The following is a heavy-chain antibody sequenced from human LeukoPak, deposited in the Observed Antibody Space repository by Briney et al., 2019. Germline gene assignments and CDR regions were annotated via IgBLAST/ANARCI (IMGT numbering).Heavy chain of an antibody. J-gene: IGHJ4*02. Sequence: ASVKVSCKASIYTFSGYYVHWVRQAPGQGLEWMGWIKPNSGGTNYAQNFQGRVIMTRDTSITTAYMELTRLTSDDTAVYYCAIEGDGPLDSWGQGTLVTVSS. CDR2: IKPNSGGT. CDR1: IYTFSGYY. V-gene: IGHV1-2*02. CDR3: AIEGDGPLDS.